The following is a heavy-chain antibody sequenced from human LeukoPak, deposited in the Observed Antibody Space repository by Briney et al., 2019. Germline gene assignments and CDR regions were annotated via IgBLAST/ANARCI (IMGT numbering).Heavy chain of an antibody. Sequence: PSETLSLTCTVSGYSISSGYYWGWIRQPPGKGLEWIGSIYYSGSTYYNPSLKSRVTISVDTSKNQFSLKLSSVTAADTAVYYCARATKVFYSLIWGQGTLVTVSS. J-gene: IGHJ4*02. CDR2: IYYSGST. CDR3: ARATKVFYSLI. V-gene: IGHV4-38-2*02. CDR1: GYSISSGYY. D-gene: IGHD2-15*01.